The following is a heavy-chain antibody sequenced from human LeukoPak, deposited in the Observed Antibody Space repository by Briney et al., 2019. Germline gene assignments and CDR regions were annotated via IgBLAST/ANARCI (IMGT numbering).Heavy chain of an antibody. V-gene: IGHV3-23*01. Sequence: PGGSLRLSCATSGFTFNNNAMSWVRQAPGKGLEWVSAINGGGDATEYADSVKGRFTISRDNSKNTLYLRMNSLRPDDTAVYYCARCTASCYANAFDVWGQGTLLTVSS. CDR1: GFTFNNNA. D-gene: IGHD2-2*01. CDR2: INGGGDAT. J-gene: IGHJ3*01. CDR3: ARCTASCYANAFDV.